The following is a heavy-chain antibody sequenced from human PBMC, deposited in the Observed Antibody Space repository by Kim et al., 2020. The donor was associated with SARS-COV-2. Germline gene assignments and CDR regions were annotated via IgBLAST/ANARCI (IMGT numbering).Heavy chain of an antibody. CDR2: INHSGST. D-gene: IGHD6-19*01. CDR3: TRGPAGSGWSFDF. V-gene: IGHV4-34*01. CDR1: GDSFSDYY. J-gene: IGHJ4*02. Sequence: SETLSLTCAVYGDSFSDYYWTWIRQPPGKGLEWIGEINHSGSTKYNPSLKSRVTISADRSRNQFSLIVNYVTAADTAVYYCTRGPAGSGWSFDFWGQGNL.